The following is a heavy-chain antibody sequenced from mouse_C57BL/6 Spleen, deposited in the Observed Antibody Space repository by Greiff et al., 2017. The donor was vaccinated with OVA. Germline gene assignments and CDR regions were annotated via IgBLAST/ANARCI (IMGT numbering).Heavy chain of an antibody. CDR3: ARGDDGYPWFAY. CDR1: GYTFTSYW. Sequence: QVQLQQPGAELVRPGSSVKLSCKASGYTFTSYWMDWVKQRPGQGLEWIGNIYPSDSETHYNQKFKDKATLTVDKSSSTAYMQLSSLTSEDSAVYYCARGDDGYPWFAYWGQGTLVTVSA. J-gene: IGHJ3*01. V-gene: IGHV1-61*01. CDR2: IYPSDSET. D-gene: IGHD2-3*01.